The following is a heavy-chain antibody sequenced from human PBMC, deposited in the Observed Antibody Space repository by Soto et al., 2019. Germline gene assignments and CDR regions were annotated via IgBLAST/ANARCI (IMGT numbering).Heavy chain of an antibody. J-gene: IGHJ3*02. D-gene: IGHD3-10*01. CDR3: ASLESYYDVFDI. V-gene: IGHV4-59*08. CDR2: IYYSGST. CDR1: GGSISSYY. Sequence: PSETLSLTCTVSGGSISSYYWSWIRQPPGKGLEWIGYIYYSGSTNYNPSLKSRVTISVDTSKNQFSLKLSSVTAADTAGYYCASLESYYDVFDIWGQGTMVTVSS.